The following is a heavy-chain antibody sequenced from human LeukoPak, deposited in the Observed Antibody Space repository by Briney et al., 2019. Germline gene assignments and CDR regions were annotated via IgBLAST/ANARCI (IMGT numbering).Heavy chain of an antibody. CDR1: GFTFSNHW. V-gene: IGHV3-74*01. J-gene: IGHJ4*02. CDR3: ARGGSDTAMAHDY. CDR2: INRGGSRT. D-gene: IGHD5-18*01. Sequence: GGSLRLSCAASGFTFSNHWMRWVRQAPGKGLMWVSRINRGGSRTDYADSVKGRFTISRDDAKNTLYLQLNSLRAEDTAVYFCARGGSDTAMAHDYWGQGTLVTVSS.